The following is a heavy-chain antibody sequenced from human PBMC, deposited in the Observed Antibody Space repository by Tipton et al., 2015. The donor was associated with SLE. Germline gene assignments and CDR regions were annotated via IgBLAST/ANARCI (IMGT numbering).Heavy chain of an antibody. Sequence: TLSLTCSVYGDSLSGQYWSWIRQPPGKGLEWIGEVFRGGSTNYSPSLESRVTITVDMSKNQFSLRLISVTAADTAVYYCASRGRWEQPEDYWGQGTLVTVSS. CDR3: ASRGRWEQPEDY. V-gene: IGHV4-34*12. J-gene: IGHJ4*02. D-gene: IGHD1-26*01. CDR1: GDSLSGQY. CDR2: VFRGGST.